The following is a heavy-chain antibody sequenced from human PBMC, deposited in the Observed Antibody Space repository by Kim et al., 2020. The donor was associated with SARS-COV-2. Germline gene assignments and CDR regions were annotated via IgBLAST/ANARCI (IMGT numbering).Heavy chain of an antibody. CDR2: IRSKAYGGTT. V-gene: IGHV3-49*04. Sequence: GGSLRLSCTASGFTFGDYAMSWVRQAPGKGLEWVGFIRSKAYGGTTEYAASVKGRFTISRDDSKSIAYLQMNSLKTEDTAVYYCTRDFHPNYYDSSGYYSLYYYYGMDVWGRETTVTVSS. D-gene: IGHD3-22*01. CDR3: TRDFHPNYYDSSGYYSLYYYYGMDV. J-gene: IGHJ6*02. CDR1: GFTFGDYA.